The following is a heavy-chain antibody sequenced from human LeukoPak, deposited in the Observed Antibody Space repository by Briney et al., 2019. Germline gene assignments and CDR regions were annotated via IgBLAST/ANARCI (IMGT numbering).Heavy chain of an antibody. Sequence: PGGSLRLSCAASGFTVSGNYMTWVRQAPGKGLEWVSRINSDGSTTNYADSVKGRFTISRDNAENTMYLQMNSLRVEDTAVYYCTRRVSATRWFDPWGQGTLVTVSS. V-gene: IGHV3-74*01. CDR1: GFTVSGNY. CDR3: TRRVSATRWFDP. J-gene: IGHJ5*02. CDR2: INSDGSTT. D-gene: IGHD2-15*01.